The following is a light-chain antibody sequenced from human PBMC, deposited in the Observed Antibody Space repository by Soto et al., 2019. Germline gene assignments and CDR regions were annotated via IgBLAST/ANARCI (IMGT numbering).Light chain of an antibody. CDR3: QQYGSSGT. J-gene: IGKJ1*01. CDR1: QSIGTY. Sequence: WIQSAATLALTPEEIATLSCRASQSIGTYLAWYQQKPGQAPRLLIYGASNRATGIPDRFSGSGSGTDFTLPISRLEREDFAVYYCQQYGSSGTFGQGTKVDI. CDR2: GAS. V-gene: IGKV3-20*01.